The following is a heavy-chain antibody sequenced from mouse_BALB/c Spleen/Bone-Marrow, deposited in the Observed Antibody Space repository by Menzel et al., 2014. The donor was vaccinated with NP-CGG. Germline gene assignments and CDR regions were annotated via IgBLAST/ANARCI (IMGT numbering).Heavy chain of an antibody. D-gene: IGHD1-1*01. Sequence: EVQLVESGPGLVKPSQTLSLTCSVTGDSIXSGYWNWIRKFPGNKLEYMGYISYSGSTYYNPSLKSRISITRDTSKNXYYLQLNSVTTEDTATYYCARGGGSSYNYAMDYWGQGTSVTVSS. V-gene: IGHV3-8*02. J-gene: IGHJ4*01. CDR1: GDSIXSGY. CDR3: ARGGGSSYNYAMDY. CDR2: ISYSGST.